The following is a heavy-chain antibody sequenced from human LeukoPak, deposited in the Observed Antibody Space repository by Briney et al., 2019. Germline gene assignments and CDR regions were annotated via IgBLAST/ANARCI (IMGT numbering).Heavy chain of an antibody. J-gene: IGHJ3*02. CDR3: ARLMDDSSGYFPDAFDI. V-gene: IGHV3-66*04. Sequence: PGGSLRLSCAASGFTVSRNYMSWVRQAPGKGLVWVSIIYSGGSTYYADSVKGRFTIHRDNSKNTLYLQMNSLRAEDTAVYYCARLMDDSSGYFPDAFDIWGQGTMVSVSS. D-gene: IGHD3-22*01. CDR1: GFTVSRNY. CDR2: IYSGGST.